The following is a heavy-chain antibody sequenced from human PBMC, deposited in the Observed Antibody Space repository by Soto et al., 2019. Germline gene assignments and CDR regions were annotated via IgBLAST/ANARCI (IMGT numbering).Heavy chain of an antibody. V-gene: IGHV3-7*03. CDR2: IKQDESEK. CDR1: GLTFTDYW. J-gene: IGHJ3*02. CDR3: AREGYCSSTSCRLDAFDI. D-gene: IGHD2-2*01. Sequence: GGSLRLSCVTYGLTFTDYWMSWVRQAPGKGLEWVANIKQDESEKNYLDSVKGRFTISRDNAKNSLYLQMNSLRAEDTAVYYCAREGYCSSTSCRLDAFDIWGQGTMVTVSS.